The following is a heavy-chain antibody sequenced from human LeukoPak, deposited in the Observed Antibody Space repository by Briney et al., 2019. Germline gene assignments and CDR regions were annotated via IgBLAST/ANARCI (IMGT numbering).Heavy chain of an antibody. V-gene: IGHV1-69*13. CDR2: IIPIFGTA. CDR3: ARDIGSGSSFLYYGMDV. CDR1: GGTFSSYA. D-gene: IGHD6-6*01. Sequence: SVKVSCKASGGTFSSYAISWVRQAPGQGLEWMGGIIPIFGTANYAQKFQGRVTITADESTSTAYMELGSLRSEDTAVYYCARDIGSGSSFLYYGMDVWGQGTTVTVSS. J-gene: IGHJ6*02.